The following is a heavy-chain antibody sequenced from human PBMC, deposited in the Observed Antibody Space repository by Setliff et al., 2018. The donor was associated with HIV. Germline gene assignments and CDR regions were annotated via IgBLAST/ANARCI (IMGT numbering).Heavy chain of an antibody. D-gene: IGHD6-19*01. CDR1: GYTFSSYW. CDR2: IQQHGSEI. V-gene: IGHV3-7*05. Sequence: PGGSLSLSCAASGYTFSSYWMAWVRQCPGKGLEWVANIQQHGSEIHYVASVEGRFTISRDNAKNSLYLQMNSLRAEDTAVYYCANMQWASNAWYSFDYWGQGALVTVS. CDR3: ANMQWASNAWYSFDY. J-gene: IGHJ4*02.